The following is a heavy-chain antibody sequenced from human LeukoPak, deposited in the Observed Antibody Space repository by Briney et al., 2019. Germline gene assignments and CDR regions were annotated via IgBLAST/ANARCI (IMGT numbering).Heavy chain of an antibody. D-gene: IGHD2-15*01. CDR3: ARDRAIVVVVAATEYFYYYGMDV. V-gene: IGHV3-48*03. Sequence: GRSLRLSCAASGFTFSSYEMNWVRQAPGKGLEWVSYISSSGSTIYYADSVKGRFTISRDNAKNSLYLQMNSLRAEDTAVYYCARDRAIVVVVAATEYFYYYGMDVWGQGTTVTVSS. CDR1: GFTFSSYE. J-gene: IGHJ6*02. CDR2: ISSSGSTI.